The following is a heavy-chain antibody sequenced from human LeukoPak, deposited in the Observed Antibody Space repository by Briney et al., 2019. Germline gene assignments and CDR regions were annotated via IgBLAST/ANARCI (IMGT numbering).Heavy chain of an antibody. CDR3: AREPHSYYDFWSGFTNRGAYFDY. Sequence: GGSLRLSCAASGFTFSSYCMHWVRQAPGKGLVWVSLIWYDGSSKSYADSVKGRFTISRDNSKNTLYLQMNSLRAEDTAVYYCAREPHSYYDFWSGFTNRGAYFDYWGQGTLVTVSS. V-gene: IGHV3-33*08. J-gene: IGHJ4*02. CDR2: IWYDGSSK. CDR1: GFTFSSYC. D-gene: IGHD3-3*01.